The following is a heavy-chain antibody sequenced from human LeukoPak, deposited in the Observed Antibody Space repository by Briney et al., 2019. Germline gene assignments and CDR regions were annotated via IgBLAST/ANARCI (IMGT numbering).Heavy chain of an antibody. V-gene: IGHV3-23*01. D-gene: IGHD1-1*01. CDR3: AKNIRQLGNYYYYMDV. Sequence: GGSLRLSCAASGFTFRRYGMTWVRQAPGKGPEWVSAISGTGANTFYADSVKGRFTISRDNSKNTLYLQMNSLRAEDTAIYYCAKNIRQLGNYYYYMDVWGKGTTVTVSS. CDR2: ISGTGANT. CDR1: GFTFRRYG. J-gene: IGHJ6*03.